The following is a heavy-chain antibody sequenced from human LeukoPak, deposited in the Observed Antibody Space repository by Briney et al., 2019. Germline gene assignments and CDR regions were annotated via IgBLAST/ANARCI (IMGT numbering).Heavy chain of an antibody. CDR1: GGSISSYY. D-gene: IGHD7-27*01. J-gene: IGHJ3*02. V-gene: IGHV4-59*01. Sequence: SETLSLTCTVSGGSISSYYWSWIRQPPGKGLEWIGYIYYSGSTNYNPSLKSRVTISVDTSKNQFSLKLSSVTAADTAVYYCARDNHWGSDAFDIWGQGTMVTVSS. CDR3: ARDNHWGSDAFDI. CDR2: IYYSGST.